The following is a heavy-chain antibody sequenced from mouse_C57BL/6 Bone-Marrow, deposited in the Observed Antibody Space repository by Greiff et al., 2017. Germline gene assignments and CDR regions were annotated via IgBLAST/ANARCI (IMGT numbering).Heavy chain of an antibody. CDR2: IWRDDDN. D-gene: IGHD2-3*01. J-gene: IGHJ1*03. Sequence: VKLMESGPGILQPSQTLSLTCSFSGFSLSTFGLGVGWIRQPSGKGLEWLAHIWRDDDNYYNPALKSRLTISKDTSKNQVFLKIANVDTADTATYYCARVRADGYYVFSYFDVWGTGTTVTVSS. CDR3: ARVRADGYYVFSYFDV. V-gene: IGHV8-8*01. CDR1: GFSLSTFGLG.